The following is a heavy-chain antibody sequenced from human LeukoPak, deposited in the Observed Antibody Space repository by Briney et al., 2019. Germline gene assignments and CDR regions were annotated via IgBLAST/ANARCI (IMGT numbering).Heavy chain of an antibody. Sequence: ASVKVSCKASGYTFTSYVINWVRPATGQGREWMGWMNPNSGNTDYAQKLQGRVTMTRNTSISTAYMELSSLRSEDTAVYYCARGTTYDISTGWGYCYMDVWGKGTTVTVSS. D-gene: IGHD3-9*01. CDR2: MNPNSGNT. J-gene: IGHJ6*03. CDR3: ARGTTYDISTGWGYCYMDV. V-gene: IGHV1-8*01. CDR1: GYTFTSYV.